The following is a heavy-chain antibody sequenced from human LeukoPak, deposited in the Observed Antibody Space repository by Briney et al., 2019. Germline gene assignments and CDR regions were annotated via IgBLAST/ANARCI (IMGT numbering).Heavy chain of an antibody. CDR2: IIPFFGSTA. D-gene: IGHD1-26*01. J-gene: IGHJ6*02. CDR1: GGTFSGYA. CDR3: AREKWEPPYYYYGLDV. Sequence: ASVKVSCKASGGTFSGYAISWVRQAPGQGLEWMGGIIPFFGSTASYAQRFQNRVTITADESASTAYMELSGLKSEDTAVYYCAREKWEPPYYYYGLDVWGQGTTVTVSS. V-gene: IGHV1-69*13.